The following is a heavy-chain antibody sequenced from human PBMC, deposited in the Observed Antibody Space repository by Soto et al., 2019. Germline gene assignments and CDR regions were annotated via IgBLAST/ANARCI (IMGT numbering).Heavy chain of an antibody. J-gene: IGHJ4*02. CDR1: GGSISSYY. V-gene: IGHV4-59*12. CDR3: ARDKITGLFDY. Sequence: SETLSLTCTVSGGSISSYYWSWIRQPPGKGLEWIGYMYHSGSTYYNPSIKSRVTISVDTSKNQFSLKLTSVTSADTAVYYCARDKITGLFDYWGQGTLVTVSS. D-gene: IGHD2-8*02. CDR2: MYHSGST.